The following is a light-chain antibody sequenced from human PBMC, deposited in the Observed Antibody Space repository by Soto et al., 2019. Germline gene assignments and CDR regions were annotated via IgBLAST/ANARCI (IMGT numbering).Light chain of an antibody. CDR1: QTITTY. Sequence: DVRMTQSPSSLSASVGDTITITCRASQTITTYLNWFQQKPGESPRLLIYGASTLHDGVPSRFSGSGSGTDFTLTISCLQPEDFATYHCQQTYSDISFGGGTKVDIK. V-gene: IGKV1-39*01. CDR2: GAS. J-gene: IGKJ4*01. CDR3: QQTYSDIS.